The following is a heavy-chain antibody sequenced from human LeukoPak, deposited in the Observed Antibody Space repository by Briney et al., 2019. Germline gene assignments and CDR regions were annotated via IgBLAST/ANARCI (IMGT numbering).Heavy chain of an antibody. Sequence: ASVCVSCKASGYSFTTYYMFWVRQAPGQGLEWMGWINPNSGATNYAQKFQGRVTLTRDTFINTVYMELSSLMSDDTAIYYCARGDWGSCALDIWGQGTMVTISS. V-gene: IGHV1-2*02. CDR3: ARGDWGSCALDI. D-gene: IGHD7-27*01. J-gene: IGHJ3*02. CDR1: GYSFTTYY. CDR2: INPNSGAT.